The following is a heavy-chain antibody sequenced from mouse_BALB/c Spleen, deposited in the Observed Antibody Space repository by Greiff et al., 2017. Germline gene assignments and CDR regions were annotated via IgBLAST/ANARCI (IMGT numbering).Heavy chain of an antibody. J-gene: IGHJ4*01. V-gene: IGHV5-6-3*01. CDR1: GFTFSSYG. CDR2: INSNGGST. Sequence: EVKVVESGGGLVQPGGSLKLSCAASGFTFSSYGMSWVRQTPDKRLELVATINSNGGSTYYPDSVKGRFTISRDNAKNTLYLQMSSLKSEDTAMYYCARPVGYAMDYWGQGTSVTVSS. CDR3: ARPVGYAMDY.